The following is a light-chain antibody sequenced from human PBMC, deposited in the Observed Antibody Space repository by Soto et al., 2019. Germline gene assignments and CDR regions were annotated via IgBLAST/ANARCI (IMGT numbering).Light chain of an antibody. CDR1: QSISIW. CDR2: KAS. V-gene: IGKV1-5*03. CDR3: QQYSTYTPRT. Sequence: DIGSTESPSTRSAAVGDRVSMTCRDSQSISIWLAWYQQKPGKAPKILIHKASSLESGVPSRFSGSGSGTEFTLTISSLQPDDFATYYCQQYSTYTPRTFGQGTKVDIK. J-gene: IGKJ1*01.